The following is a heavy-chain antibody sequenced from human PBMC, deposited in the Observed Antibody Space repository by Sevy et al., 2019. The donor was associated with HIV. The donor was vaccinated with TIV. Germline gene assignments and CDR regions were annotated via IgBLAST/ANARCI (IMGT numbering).Heavy chain of an antibody. J-gene: IGHJ6*02. V-gene: IGHV3-30*18. CDR3: AKDFTGYNGMDV. CDR1: GVIFTSSG. CDR2: ISYHGRDK. Sequence: GGSLRLSCVVSGVIFTSSGMHWVRQAPGKGLEWVAVISYHGRDKFYADSVKGRFTISRDNSKNILYLQMNSLRIEDTAVYYCAKDFTGYNGMDVWGQGSMVTVSS. D-gene: IGHD3-9*01.